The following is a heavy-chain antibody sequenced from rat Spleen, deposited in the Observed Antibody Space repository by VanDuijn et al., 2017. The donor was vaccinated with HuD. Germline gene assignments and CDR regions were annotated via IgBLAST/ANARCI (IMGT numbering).Heavy chain of an antibody. D-gene: IGHD1-9*01. CDR2: KWGNGNT. CDR3: ARAHTTGIRDWLAY. V-gene: IGHV2-13*01. J-gene: IGHJ3*01. Sequence: QVQLKESGPGLVQPSQTLSLTCTVSGFSLNTYGLIWVRQPPGKGLEWWGVKWGNGNTNYNSALKSRLSISRDTSKSQVFLKMNSLLTEDTDTYYCARAHTTGIRDWLAYWCQGTLVTVSS. CDR1: GFSLNTYG.